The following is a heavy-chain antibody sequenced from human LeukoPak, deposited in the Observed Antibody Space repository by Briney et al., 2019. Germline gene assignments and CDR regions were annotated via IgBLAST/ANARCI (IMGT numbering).Heavy chain of an antibody. D-gene: IGHD3-16*01. CDR2: LDPEGGGL. V-gene: IGHV1-24*01. CDR3: ATVLPQRGYYYMDV. J-gene: IGHJ6*03. CDR1: GNSLIYLS. Sequence: GASVKVSCKVSGNSLIYLSMHWVRQAPGKGLEWLGGLDPEGGGLIYAQHLQGRVIMTEDTSTDTGYMELRSLKSEDTGVYYCATVLPQRGYYYMDVWGTGTTVTVSS.